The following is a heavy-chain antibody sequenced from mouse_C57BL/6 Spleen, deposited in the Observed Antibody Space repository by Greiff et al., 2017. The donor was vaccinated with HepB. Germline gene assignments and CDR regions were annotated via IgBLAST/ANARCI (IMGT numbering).Heavy chain of an antibody. CDR1: GYTFTSYW. CDR3: ARRGDSSGYVSYYFDY. V-gene: IGHV1-50*01. J-gene: IGHJ2*01. D-gene: IGHD3-2*02. Sequence: QVQLQQPGAELVKPGASVKLSCKASGYTFTSYWMQWVKQRPGQGLEWIGEIDPSDSYTNYNQKFKGKATLTVDTSSSTAYMQLSSLTSEDSAVYYWARRGDSSGYVSYYFDYWGQGTTLTVSS. CDR2: IDPSDSYT.